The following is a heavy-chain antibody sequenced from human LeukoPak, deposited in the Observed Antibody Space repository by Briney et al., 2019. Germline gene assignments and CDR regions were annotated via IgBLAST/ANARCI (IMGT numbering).Heavy chain of an antibody. D-gene: IGHD4-23*01. Sequence: SETLSLTCTVSGYSISSGYYWGWIRQPPGKGLEWIGSIYHSGSTYYNPSLKSRVTISVDTAKNQFSLKLSSVTAADTAVYYCARYGPLRWFDYWGQGTLVTVSS. V-gene: IGHV4-38-2*02. CDR1: GYSISSGYY. CDR2: IYHSGST. J-gene: IGHJ4*02. CDR3: ARYGPLRWFDY.